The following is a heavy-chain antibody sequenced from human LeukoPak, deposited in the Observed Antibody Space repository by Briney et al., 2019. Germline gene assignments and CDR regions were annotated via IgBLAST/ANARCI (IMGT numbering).Heavy chain of an antibody. J-gene: IGHJ6*03. D-gene: IGHD2-21*02. V-gene: IGHV3-48*03. CDR2: ISSSGSTI. CDR1: GFIFRSYE. Sequence: GGSLRLSCAASGFIFRSYEMNWVRQAPGKGLEWVSYISSSGSTIYYADSVKGRFTISRDNSKNTLFLQMNSLRAEDTAVYYCARAKIASTVIYYYMDVWGKGTTVTVSS. CDR3: ARAKIASTVIYYYMDV.